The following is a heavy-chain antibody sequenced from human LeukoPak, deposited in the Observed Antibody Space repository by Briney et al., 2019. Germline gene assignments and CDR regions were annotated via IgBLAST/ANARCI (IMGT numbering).Heavy chain of an antibody. CDR3: AGSAAMRLIGYY. D-gene: IGHD2-2*01. J-gene: IGHJ4*02. Sequence: AGGSLRLSCAASGFTFSSYWMSWVRQAPGKGLEWVANIKQDGSEKYYVDSVKGRFTISRDNAKNSLYLQMNSLRAEDAAVYYCAGSAAMRLIGYYWGQGTLVTVSS. CDR1: GFTFSSYW. CDR2: IKQDGSEK. V-gene: IGHV3-7*03.